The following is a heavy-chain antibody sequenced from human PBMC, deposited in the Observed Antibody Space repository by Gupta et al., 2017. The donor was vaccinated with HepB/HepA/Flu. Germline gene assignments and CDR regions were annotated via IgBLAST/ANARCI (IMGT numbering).Heavy chain of an antibody. CDR1: GGSISSSSYY. D-gene: IGHD4-23*01. J-gene: IGHJ3*02. CDR2: IYYSGST. Sequence: QLQLQESGPGLVKPSETLSRTCTVSGGSISSSSYYWGCIRQPPGKGLEWIGSIYYSGSTYYNPSLKSRVTISVDTSKNQFSLKLSSVTAADTAVYYCASPADYGGDEAFDIWGQGTMVTVSS. V-gene: IGHV4-39*01. CDR3: ASPADYGGDEAFDI.